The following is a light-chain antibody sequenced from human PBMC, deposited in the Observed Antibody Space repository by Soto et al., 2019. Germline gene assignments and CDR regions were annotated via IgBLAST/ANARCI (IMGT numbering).Light chain of an antibody. Sequence: QSALTQPASVSGSPGQSITISCTGTSSDVGGYNYVSWYQQHPDNAPKLMIYEVSNRPSGVSNRFSGSKSGNTASLTISGLQAEDEADYYCSSYTSSSTRVFGGGTELTVL. CDR1: SSDVGGYNY. CDR2: EVS. V-gene: IGLV2-14*01. J-gene: IGLJ3*02. CDR3: SSYTSSSTRV.